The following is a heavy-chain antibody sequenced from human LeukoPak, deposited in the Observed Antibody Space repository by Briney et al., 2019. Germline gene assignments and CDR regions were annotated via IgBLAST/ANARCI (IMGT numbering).Heavy chain of an antibody. V-gene: IGHV1-69*06. CDR2: IIPIFGTA. Sequence: SVKVSCKTIGGRFKSYGFSWVRQAPGQGLEWMGGIIPIFGTANYAQKFQGRVTITADKSTSTAYMELSSLRSEDTAVYYCASVYDSSGYYYQSLGSYWGQGTLVTVSS. CDR1: GGRFKSYG. J-gene: IGHJ4*02. CDR3: ASVYDSSGYYYQSLGSY. D-gene: IGHD3-22*01.